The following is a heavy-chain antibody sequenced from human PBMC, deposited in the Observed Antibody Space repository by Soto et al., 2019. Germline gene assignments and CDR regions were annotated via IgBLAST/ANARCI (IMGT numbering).Heavy chain of an antibody. D-gene: IGHD6-13*01. CDR1: GYIFTSYA. V-gene: IGHV1-3*01. CDR3: ARTGAAALNGGWFGP. J-gene: IGHJ5*02. CDR2: INADNGNT. Sequence: GASVKVSCKASGYIFTSYAMHWVRQAPGQRLEWMGWINADNGNTKYSQKFQGRVTITRDTSASTAYMELSSLRSDDTAVYYCARTGAAALNGGWFGPWGQGTLVTVSS.